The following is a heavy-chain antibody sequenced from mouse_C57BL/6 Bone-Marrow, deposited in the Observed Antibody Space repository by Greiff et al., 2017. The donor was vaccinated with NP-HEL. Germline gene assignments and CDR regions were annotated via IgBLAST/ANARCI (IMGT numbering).Heavy chain of an antibody. D-gene: IGHD1-1*02. Sequence: EVQLQQSGPVLVKPGASVKMSCKASGYTFTDYYMNWVKQSHGKSLEWIGVLNPYNGGTSYNQKFKGKAPLTVDKSSSTAYMELNSLTSEDSAVYYCAREGGWNAMDYWGQGTSVTVSS. V-gene: IGHV1-19*01. CDR2: LNPYNGGT. J-gene: IGHJ4*01. CDR3: AREGGWNAMDY. CDR1: GYTFTDYY.